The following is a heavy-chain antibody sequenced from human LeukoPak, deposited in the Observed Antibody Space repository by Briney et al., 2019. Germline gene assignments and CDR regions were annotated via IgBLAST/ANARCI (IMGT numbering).Heavy chain of an antibody. CDR3: ARVCRSTSCYRDAFDI. D-gene: IGHD2-2*01. CDR1: GGSISSGDYY. CDR2: IYYSGST. J-gene: IGHJ3*02. V-gene: IGHV4-30-4*08. Sequence: SQTLSLTCTVSGGSISSGDYYWSWIRQPPGKGLEWIGYIYYSGSTYYNPSLKSRVTISVDTSKNQFSLKLSSVTAADTAVYYCARVCRSTSCYRDAFDIWGQGTMVTVSS.